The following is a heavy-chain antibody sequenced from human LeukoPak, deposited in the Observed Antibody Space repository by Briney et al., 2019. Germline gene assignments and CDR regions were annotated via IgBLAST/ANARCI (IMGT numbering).Heavy chain of an antibody. CDR1: GFTFSNYW. CDR2: IKQDGSEK. Sequence: GGSLRLSCAASGFTFSNYWMNWVRQAPGKGLEWVANIKQDGSEKYYVDSVKGRFTISRDNAKNSLYLQMNSLRAEDTAVYYCASFPPYMVRTDAFDIWGQGTMVTVSS. CDR3: ASFPPYMVRTDAFDI. V-gene: IGHV3-7*01. D-gene: IGHD3-10*01. J-gene: IGHJ3*02.